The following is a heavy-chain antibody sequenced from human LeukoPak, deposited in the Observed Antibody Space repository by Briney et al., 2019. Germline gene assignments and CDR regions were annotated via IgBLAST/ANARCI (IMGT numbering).Heavy chain of an antibody. Sequence: ASVKVSCKASGYTFTGYCMHWVRQAPGQGLEWMGWINPNSGGTNYAQKFQGWVTMTRDTSISTAYMELSRLRSDDTAVYYCARDLRIAVASLAFDIWGQGTMVTVSS. V-gene: IGHV1-2*04. J-gene: IGHJ3*02. D-gene: IGHD6-19*01. CDR2: INPNSGGT. CDR1: GYTFTGYC. CDR3: ARDLRIAVASLAFDI.